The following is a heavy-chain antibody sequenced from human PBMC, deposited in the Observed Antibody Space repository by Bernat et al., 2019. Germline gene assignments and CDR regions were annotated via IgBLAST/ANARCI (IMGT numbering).Heavy chain of an antibody. V-gene: IGHV3-30*18. CDR3: SNKTIGVGTTRAFDL. J-gene: IGHJ3*01. CDR2: ISFDGKNK. Sequence: QVQLVESGGGVVRPGGCLRLSCAAAGFMFSSFGMHWGRQAPGKGLEWLGVISFDGKNKYYADSVKGRFTISRDNSQDTLHLQLNRLSADDTAVSFCSNKTIGVGTTRAFDLWGQGTTVTVSS. CDR1: GFMFSSFG. D-gene: IGHD1-26*01.